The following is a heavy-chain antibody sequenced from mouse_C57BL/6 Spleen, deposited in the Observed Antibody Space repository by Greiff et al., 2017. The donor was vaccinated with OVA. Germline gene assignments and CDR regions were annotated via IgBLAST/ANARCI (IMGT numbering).Heavy chain of an antibody. CDR2: IWSGGST. D-gene: IGHD1-1*01. J-gene: IGHJ2*01. Sequence: VKLMESGPGLVQPSQSLSITCTVSGFSLTSYGVHWVRQSPGKGLEWLGVIWSGGSTDYNAAFISRLSISKDHSTSQVFFKMNSLQSDDTAIYYCARNRDVSSSFYYFDYWGQGTTLTVSS. CDR1: GFSLTSYG. CDR3: ARNRDVSSSFYYFDY. V-gene: IGHV2-2*01.